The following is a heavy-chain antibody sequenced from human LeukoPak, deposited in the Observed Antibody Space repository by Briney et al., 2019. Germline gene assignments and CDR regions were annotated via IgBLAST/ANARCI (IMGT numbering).Heavy chain of an antibody. CDR1: GGSVSSGSYY. V-gene: IGHV4-61*01. CDR3: ARSATCDY. Sequence: SETLSLTCTVSGGSVSSGSYYWSWIRQPPGKGLEWIGYIYYSGSTNYNPSLKSRVTISVDTSKNQFSLKLSSVTAADTAVYYCARSATCDYWGQGTLVTVSS. CDR2: IYYSGST. J-gene: IGHJ4*02.